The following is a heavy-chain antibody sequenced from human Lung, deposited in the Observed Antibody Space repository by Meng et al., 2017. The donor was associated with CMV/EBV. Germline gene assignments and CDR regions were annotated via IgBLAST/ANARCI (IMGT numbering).Heavy chain of an antibody. Sequence: GGSLRLSCAASGFTFSTYAMHWVRQAPGKGLEWVAVISFDGSNKYYADSVRGRSIISRDNPNNTVSLQMNSLRVEDTALYYCVRDGQAGAKGLDYWGQGTLVTVSS. V-gene: IGHV3-30*04. J-gene: IGHJ4*02. CDR3: VRDGQAGAKGLDY. CDR2: ISFDGSNK. CDR1: GFTFSTYA. D-gene: IGHD6-25*01.